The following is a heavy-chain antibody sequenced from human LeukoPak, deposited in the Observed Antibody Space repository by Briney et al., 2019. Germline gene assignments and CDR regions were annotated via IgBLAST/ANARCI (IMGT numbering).Heavy chain of an antibody. CDR1: GGSISSYY. V-gene: IGHV4-59*01. D-gene: IGHD4-17*01. CDR2: IYYSGST. Sequence: RASETLSLTCTVSGGSISSYYWSWIRQPPGKGLEWIGYIYYSGSTNYNPSLKSRVTISVDTSKNQFSLKLSSVTAADTAVYYCARDGYGDDTDYWGQGTLVTVSS. CDR3: ARDGYGDDTDY. J-gene: IGHJ4*02.